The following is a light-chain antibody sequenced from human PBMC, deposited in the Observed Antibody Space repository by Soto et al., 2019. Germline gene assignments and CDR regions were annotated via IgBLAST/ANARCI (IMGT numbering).Light chain of an antibody. CDR2: DAS. CDR1: QSVSRF. Sequence: EIVLTQSPATLSLSPGERATLSCRASQSVSRFLAWYQQKPGQAPRLLIYDASNRATGIPARFSGSGSGTDFSLSISSVEPEDFAVYYCQQRSSWRPATFGKGTRLEIK. CDR3: QQRSSWRPAT. J-gene: IGKJ5*01. V-gene: IGKV3-11*01.